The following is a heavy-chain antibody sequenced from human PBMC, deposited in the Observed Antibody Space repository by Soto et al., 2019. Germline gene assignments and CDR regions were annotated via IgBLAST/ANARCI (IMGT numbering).Heavy chain of an antibody. CDR1: GYTLTSFY. D-gene: IGHD2-2*01. CDR3: AISPRPTSTTLYYFGS. V-gene: IGHV1-46*01. J-gene: IGHJ4*02. CDR2: IDPSAGST. Sequence: ASVKVSCKASGYTLTSFYMHWMRQAPGQGLEWMGVIDPSAGSTTYAQKFKGRVRMTRDTFTSTVFMELSSLRSEDTAVYYCAISPRPTSTTLYYFGSWGQRTLVTVSS.